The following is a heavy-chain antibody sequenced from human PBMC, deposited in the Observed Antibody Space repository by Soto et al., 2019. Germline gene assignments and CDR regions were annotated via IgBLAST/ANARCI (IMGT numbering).Heavy chain of an antibody. J-gene: IGHJ6*02. CDR2: ISYDGSNK. D-gene: IGHD6-19*01. CDR1: GFTFSSYA. CDR3: ARKPSSGWYYYYYGMDV. Sequence: GGSLRLSCAASGFTFSSYAMHWVRQAPGKGLEWVAVISYDGSNKYYADSVKGRSTISRDNSKNTLYLQMNSLRAEDTAVYYCARKPSSGWYYYYYGMDVWGQGTTVTVSS. V-gene: IGHV3-30-3*01.